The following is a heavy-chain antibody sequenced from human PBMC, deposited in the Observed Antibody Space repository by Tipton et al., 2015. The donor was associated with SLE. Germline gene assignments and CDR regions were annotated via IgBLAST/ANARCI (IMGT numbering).Heavy chain of an antibody. V-gene: IGHV3-53*01. Sequence: SLRLSCAASGFTVSSNYMSWVRQAPGKGLEWVSAIYSGGSTYYADYVKGGVTISRDNSKNKLYLQMNSLVAEDTAVDYCARGSSSGYTACYTWGQGTLVTVSS. CDR3: ARGSSSGYTACYT. D-gene: IGHD2-2*02. CDR2: IYSGGST. CDR1: GFTVSSNY. J-gene: IGHJ5*02.